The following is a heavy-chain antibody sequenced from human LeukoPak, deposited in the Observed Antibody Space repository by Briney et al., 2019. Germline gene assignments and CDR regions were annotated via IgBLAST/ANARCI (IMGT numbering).Heavy chain of an antibody. D-gene: IGHD1-26*01. Sequence: ASVKVSSKASGYTFTDYYMHWVRQAPGQRRERMGWINSNSGATNYAQKFQGRVTMTRDTSISTVYMELSSLRSDDTAVYYCARGRDRGASTPFDYWGQGTLVTVSS. CDR2: INSNSGAT. V-gene: IGHV1-2*02. CDR3: ARGRDRGASTPFDY. CDR1: GYTFTDYY. J-gene: IGHJ4*02.